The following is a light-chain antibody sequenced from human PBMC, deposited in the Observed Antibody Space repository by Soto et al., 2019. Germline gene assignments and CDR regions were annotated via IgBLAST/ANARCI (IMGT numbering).Light chain of an antibody. J-gene: IGKJ1*01. Sequence: DIQMTQSPSSVSASVGDRITITCRTSQSFSNYLTWYQHKPGKAPKLLIYSATVLQSGVPPRFSGSGSGTDFTLTISRLQPEDSATYYCQQTYTIPWTFGQGTRVEIK. CDR2: SAT. CDR3: QQTYTIPWT. V-gene: IGKV1-39*01. CDR1: QSFSNY.